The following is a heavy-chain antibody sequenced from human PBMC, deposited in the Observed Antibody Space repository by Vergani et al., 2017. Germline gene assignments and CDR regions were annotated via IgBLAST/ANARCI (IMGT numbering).Heavy chain of an antibody. V-gene: IGHV1-69*12. Sequence: QVQLVQSGAEVKKPGSSVKVSCKASGGTFSSYAISWVRQAPGPGLEWMGGIIPIFGTANYAQKFQGRVTITADESTSTAYMELSSLRSEDTAVYYCARDGGDCSGGSCDGMDVWGQGTTVTVSS. CDR2: IIPIFGTA. D-gene: IGHD2-15*01. CDR3: ARDGGDCSGGSCDGMDV. J-gene: IGHJ6*02. CDR1: GGTFSSYA.